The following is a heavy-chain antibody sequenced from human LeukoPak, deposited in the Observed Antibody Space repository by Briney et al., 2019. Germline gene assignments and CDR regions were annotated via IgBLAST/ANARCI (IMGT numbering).Heavy chain of an antibody. Sequence: GSLRLSCAASGFTFSSYSMNWVRQAPGKGLEWVSYISSSSSTIYYADSVKGRFTISRDNAKNSLYLQMNSLRAEDTAVYYCARELGVGVIGDAFDMWGQGTMVTVSS. CDR1: GFTFSSYS. CDR2: ISSSSSTI. V-gene: IGHV3-48*01. CDR3: ARELGVGVIGDAFDM. D-gene: IGHD3-22*01. J-gene: IGHJ3*02.